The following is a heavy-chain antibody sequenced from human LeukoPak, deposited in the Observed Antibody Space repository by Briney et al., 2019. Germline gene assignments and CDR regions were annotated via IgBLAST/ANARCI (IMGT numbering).Heavy chain of an antibody. D-gene: IGHD3-3*01. CDR3: ARGYDFWSGYYTE. J-gene: IGHJ4*02. CDR2: ISYDGSNK. Sequence: PGGSLRLSCAASGFTFSSYGMHWVRQAPGKGLEWVAVISYDGSNKYYADSVKGRFTISRDNSKNTLYLQMNSLRAEDTAVYYCARGYDFWSGYYTEWGQGTLVTVSS. V-gene: IGHV3-30*19. CDR1: GFTFSSYG.